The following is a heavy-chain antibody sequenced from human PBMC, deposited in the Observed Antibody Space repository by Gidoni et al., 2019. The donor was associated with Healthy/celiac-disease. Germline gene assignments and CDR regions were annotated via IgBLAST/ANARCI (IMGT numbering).Heavy chain of an antibody. CDR2: ISGSGGST. CDR1: GFTLSSYA. D-gene: IGHD6-13*01. J-gene: IGHJ4*02. V-gene: IGHV3-23*01. Sequence: EVQLLESGGGLVQPGGSLRLACAASGFTLSSYAMSWVRQAPGKGLEWVSAISGSGGSTYYADSVKVRFTISRDNSKNTLYLQMNSLRAEDTAVYYCATGIAAAGRLSGWGQGTLVTVSS. CDR3: ATGIAAAGRLSG.